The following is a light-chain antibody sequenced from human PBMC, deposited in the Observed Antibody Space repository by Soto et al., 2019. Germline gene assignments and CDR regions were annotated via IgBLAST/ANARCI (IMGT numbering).Light chain of an antibody. V-gene: IGLV2-14*03. CDR1: SSDIDVYNY. CDR2: DVT. Sequence: QSALTQPASVSGSPGQSITISCTGTSSDIDVYNYVSWYQQHPGKAHKLMIYDVTNRPSGISNRFSGSKSGNTASLTISVFQTEDEDDYDCTSYRGSGNFEIFGGGSKLTVL. J-gene: IGLJ2*01. CDR3: TSYRGSGNFEI.